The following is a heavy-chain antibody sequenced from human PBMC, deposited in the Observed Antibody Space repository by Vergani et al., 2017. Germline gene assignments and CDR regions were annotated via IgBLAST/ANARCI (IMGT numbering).Heavy chain of an antibody. D-gene: IGHD3-10*01. CDR1: GFTFSSYS. Sequence: EVQLVESGGGLVKPGGSLRLSCAASGFTFSSYSMNWVRQAPGKGLEWVSSISSSSSYIYYADSVKGRFTIARDNSKNTLYLQMNSLRAEDTAVYYCAREQYYYGSGALDYWGQGTLVTVSS. V-gene: IGHV3-21*01. CDR3: AREQYYYGSGALDY. CDR2: ISSSSSYI. J-gene: IGHJ4*02.